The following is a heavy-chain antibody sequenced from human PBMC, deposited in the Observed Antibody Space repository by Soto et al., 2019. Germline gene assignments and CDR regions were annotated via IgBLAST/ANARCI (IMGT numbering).Heavy chain of an antibody. Sequence: SETLSLTCTVSGGSISSYYWSWIRQPPGKGLEWIGYIYYSGSTNYNPSLKSRVTISVDTSKNQFSLKLSSVTAADTAVYYCAGIGYCSSTSCYTFDYWGQGTLVTVSS. V-gene: IGHV4-59*01. D-gene: IGHD2-2*02. CDR2: IYYSGST. CDR3: AGIGYCSSTSCYTFDY. J-gene: IGHJ4*02. CDR1: GGSISSYY.